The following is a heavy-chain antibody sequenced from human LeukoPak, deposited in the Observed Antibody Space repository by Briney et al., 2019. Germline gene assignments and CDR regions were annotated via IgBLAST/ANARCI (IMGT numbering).Heavy chain of an antibody. CDR2: INPNSGGT. CDR3: ARPVLKGYDNCGY. D-gene: IGHD1-20*01. Sequence: ASVKVSCKASGYTFTGYYMHWVRQAPGQGLEWMGRINPNSGGTNYAQKFQGRVTMTRDTSISTAYMELSRLRSDDTAAYYCARPVLKGYDNCGYWGQGTLVTVSS. CDR1: GYTFTGYY. J-gene: IGHJ4*02. V-gene: IGHV1-2*06.